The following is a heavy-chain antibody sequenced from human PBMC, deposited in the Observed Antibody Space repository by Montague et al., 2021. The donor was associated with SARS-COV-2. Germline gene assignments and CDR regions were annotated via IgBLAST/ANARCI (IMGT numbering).Heavy chain of an antibody. V-gene: IGHV4-31*03. CDR2: IYYSGST. CDR3: ARFIRYYGSGGPSLDY. D-gene: IGHD3-10*01. J-gene: IGHJ4*02. Sequence: TLSLTCTVSGGSISSGTYYWSWIRQHPGKGLEWIGYIYYSGSTYYNPSLKSRVTTSVDTSKNQFSLKLSSVTAADTAVYYCARFIRYYGSGGPSLDYWGQGTLVTVSS. CDR1: GGSISSGTYY.